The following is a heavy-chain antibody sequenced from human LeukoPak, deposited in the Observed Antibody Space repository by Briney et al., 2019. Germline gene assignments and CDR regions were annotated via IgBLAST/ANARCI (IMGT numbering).Heavy chain of an antibody. J-gene: IGHJ4*02. CDR2: IHPSGTL. CDR1: GGSISSYY. V-gene: IGHV4-4*07. D-gene: IGHD3-22*01. Sequence: SETLSLTCTVSGGSISSYYWSWIRQSPGKGLEWIGSIHPSGTLYNNPSLESRVTMSMDTSKNQFSLNLNSVTAADTAVYFCSRGLDSRKLGYWGQGTLVTVSS. CDR3: SRGLDSRKLGY.